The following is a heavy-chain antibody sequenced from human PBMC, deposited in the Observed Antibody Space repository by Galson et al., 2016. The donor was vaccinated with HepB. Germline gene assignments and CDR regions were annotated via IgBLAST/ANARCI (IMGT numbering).Heavy chain of an antibody. D-gene: IGHD3-9*01. Sequence: SLRLSCAASGFPVSDNYMTWVRQAPGKGLECVAVIYLAGSTFYADSVRGRFTISRDDSANILYLQMTSLRAEDAAVYFCAGYLSGRGGIDYWGQGTLVAVSS. CDR2: IYLAGST. V-gene: IGHV3-53*01. CDR1: GFPVSDNY. CDR3: AGYLSGRGGIDY. J-gene: IGHJ4*02.